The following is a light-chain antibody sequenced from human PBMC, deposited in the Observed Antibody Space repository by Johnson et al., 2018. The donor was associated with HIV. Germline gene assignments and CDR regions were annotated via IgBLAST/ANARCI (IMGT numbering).Light chain of an antibody. Sequence: QSVLTQPPSVSAAPGQKVTISCSGSSSNIGNNYISWYQQHPGTAPKLLIYENNKRPSGSPDRFSGSKSGTSATLGITGLQTGDVADCYCGTWDSSLSAYVFGTGTKVTVL. CDR1: SSNIGNNY. J-gene: IGLJ1*01. CDR3: GTWDSSLSAYV. CDR2: ENN. V-gene: IGLV1-51*02.